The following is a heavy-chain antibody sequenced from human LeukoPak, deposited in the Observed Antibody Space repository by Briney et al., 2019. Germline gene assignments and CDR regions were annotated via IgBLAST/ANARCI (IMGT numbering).Heavy chain of an antibody. CDR2: INSDGGST. CDR3: ARDGYQDDTLTWLSGEGYYYYGMDV. Sequence: PGGSLRLSCAASGFTFSSYWMHWVRQAPGKGLVWVSRINSDGGSTSYADSVKGRFTISRDNAKNTLYLQMNSLRAEDTAVYYCARDGYQDDTLTWLSGEGYYYYGMDVWGQGTTVTVSS. V-gene: IGHV3-74*01. J-gene: IGHJ6*02. CDR1: GFTFSSYW. D-gene: IGHD3-9*01.